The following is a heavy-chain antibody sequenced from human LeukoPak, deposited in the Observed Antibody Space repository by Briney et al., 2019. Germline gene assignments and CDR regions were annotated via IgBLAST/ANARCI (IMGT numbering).Heavy chain of an antibody. D-gene: IGHD3-22*01. Sequence: GGSLRLSCAASGFTFSSYGMSWVRQAPGKGLEWVSAISGSGGSTYYADSVKGRFTISRDNSKNTLYLQMNSLRAKDTAVYYCAKVAFYDSSGYYFWGQGTLVTVSS. CDR3: AKVAFYDSSGYYF. V-gene: IGHV3-23*01. J-gene: IGHJ4*02. CDR2: ISGSGGST. CDR1: GFTFSSYG.